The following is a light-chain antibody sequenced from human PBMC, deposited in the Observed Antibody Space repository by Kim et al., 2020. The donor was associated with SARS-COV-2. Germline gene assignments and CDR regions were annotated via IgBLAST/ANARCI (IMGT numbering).Light chain of an antibody. V-gene: IGLV3-1*01. CDR1: KVGDKY. Sequence: VSVVQGQTASCTGSGDKVGDKYACWYQQKQGQSPVLVIYKDSKRPSGIPERFSGSNYGNTATLTSSGTQAMDEADYYSQAWDSSVVFGGGTQLTVL. J-gene: IGLJ2*01. CDR2: KDS. CDR3: QAWDSSVV.